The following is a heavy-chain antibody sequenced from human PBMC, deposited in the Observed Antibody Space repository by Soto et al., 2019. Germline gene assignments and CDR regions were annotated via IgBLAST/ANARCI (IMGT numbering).Heavy chain of an antibody. CDR3: ARPPFPGCINAICYPLDF. Sequence: QVQLVQSGAEVKNPGASVKVSCKASGYTFTHYYIHWVRHAPGQGLEWMGMINPSGGSTSYAQKFQGRLTMTTDTSTNTVYMELSSLRSEDTAVYYCARPPFPGCINAICYPLDFWGQGALVTVSS. V-gene: IGHV1-46*01. D-gene: IGHD2-8*01. CDR1: GYTFTHYY. CDR2: INPSGGST. J-gene: IGHJ4*02.